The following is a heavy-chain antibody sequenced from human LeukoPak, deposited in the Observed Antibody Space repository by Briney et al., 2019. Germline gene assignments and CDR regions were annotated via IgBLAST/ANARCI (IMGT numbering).Heavy chain of an antibody. CDR3: ARNTEYSSSSGSVDY. D-gene: IGHD6-6*01. J-gene: IGHJ4*02. CDR2: VYYSGST. Sequence: SETLSLTCTVSGGSISSSSYYWGWIRQPPGKGLEWIGSVYYSGSTYYNPSLKSRVTISVDTSKNQFSLKLSSVTAADTAVYYCARNTEYSSSSGSVDYWGQGTLVTVSS. CDR1: GGSISSSSYY. V-gene: IGHV4-39*07.